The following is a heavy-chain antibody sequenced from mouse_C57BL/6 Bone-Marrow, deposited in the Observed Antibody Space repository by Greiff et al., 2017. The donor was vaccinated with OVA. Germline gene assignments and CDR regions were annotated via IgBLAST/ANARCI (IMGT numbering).Heavy chain of an antibody. D-gene: IGHD2-1*01. CDR3: AILPPY. J-gene: IGHJ3*01. Sequence: QVQLQQPGAELVMPGASVKLSCKASGYTFTSYWMHWVKQRPGQGLEWIGEIDPSDSYTNYNQKFKGKSTLTVDKSSSTAYMQLSRLTSEDSAVYYCAILPPYWGQGTLVTVSA. V-gene: IGHV1-69*01. CDR2: IDPSDSYT. CDR1: GYTFTSYW.